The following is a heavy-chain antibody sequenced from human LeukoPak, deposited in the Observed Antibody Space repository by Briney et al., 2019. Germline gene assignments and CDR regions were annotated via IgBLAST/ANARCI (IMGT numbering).Heavy chain of an antibody. CDR1: GYTFTSYG. J-gene: IGHJ6*03. Sequence: ASVKVSCKASGYTFTSYGISWVRQAPGQGLEWMGWISAYNGNTNYAQKLQGRVPMTTDTSTSTAYMELRSLRSDDTAVYYCARGGSSSWSRYYYYYYYMDVWGKGTTVTVSS. CDR2: ISAYNGNT. V-gene: IGHV1-18*01. CDR3: ARGGSSSWSRYYYYYYYMDV. D-gene: IGHD6-13*01.